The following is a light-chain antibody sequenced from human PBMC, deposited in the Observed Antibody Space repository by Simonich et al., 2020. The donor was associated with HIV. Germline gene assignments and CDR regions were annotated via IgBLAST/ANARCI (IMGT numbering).Light chain of an antibody. CDR2: DVS. Sequence: QSALTQPRSVSGSPGQSVTISCTGTSSDVGGYNYVYGYQQHPGKAPKLMIYDVSKRPSGVPDRFAGSKSGNTASLPISGLQAEDEADYYCCSYAGSYDWVFGGGTKLTVL. V-gene: IGLV2-11*01. CDR3: CSYAGSYDWV. J-gene: IGLJ3*02. CDR1: SSDVGGYNY.